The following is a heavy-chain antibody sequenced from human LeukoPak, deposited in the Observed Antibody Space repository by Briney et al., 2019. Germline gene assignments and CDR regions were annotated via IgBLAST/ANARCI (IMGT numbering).Heavy chain of an antibody. CDR3: AKDTDYFGSGSESLGFAH. CDR1: GFTFDDYA. CDR2: ISWNSGSI. Sequence: GGSPRLSCAASGFTFDDYAMHWVRQAPGKGLQWVSGISWNSGSINYEDSVKGRFTISRDNAKNFLYLQMNSLRADDTAFYYCAKDTDYFGSGSESLGFAHWGQGTLVTVSS. V-gene: IGHV3-9*01. J-gene: IGHJ4*02. D-gene: IGHD3-10*01.